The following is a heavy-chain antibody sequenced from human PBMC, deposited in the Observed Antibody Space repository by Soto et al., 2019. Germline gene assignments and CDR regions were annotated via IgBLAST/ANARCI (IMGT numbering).Heavy chain of an antibody. Sequence: GASVKVSCKASGYTFTSYGISWVRQAPGQGLEWMGWISAYNGNTNYAQKLQGRVTMTTDTSTSTAYMELRSLRSDDTAVYYCARDLLDYGGNSGSPFDYWGQGTLVTVSS. CDR2: ISAYNGNT. CDR3: ARDLLDYGGNSGSPFDY. CDR1: GYTFTSYG. V-gene: IGHV1-18*01. J-gene: IGHJ4*02. D-gene: IGHD4-17*01.